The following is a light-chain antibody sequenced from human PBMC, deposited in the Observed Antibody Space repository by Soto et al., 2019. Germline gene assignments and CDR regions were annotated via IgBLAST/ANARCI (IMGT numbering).Light chain of an antibody. Sequence: DIQMTQSPSSPSASAGDRVTITCRASQRIVTHLNWYQQKPGKAPKLLIYAASSLQSGVPSRFSGSGSGTDLTLTISSLQPEDFATYYCQQSYSTPRTFGQGTKVDIK. CDR3: QQSYSTPRT. CDR1: QRIVTH. V-gene: IGKV1-39*01. CDR2: AAS. J-gene: IGKJ1*01.